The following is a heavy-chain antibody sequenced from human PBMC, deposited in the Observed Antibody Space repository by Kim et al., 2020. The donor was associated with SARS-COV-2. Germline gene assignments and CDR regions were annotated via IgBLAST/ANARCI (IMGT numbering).Heavy chain of an antibody. Sequence: NKYYADSVKGRFTISRDNSKNTLYLQMNSLRAEDTAVYYCARRIAAAGDIWGQGTMVTVSS. CDR2: NK. CDR3: ARRIAAAGDI. V-gene: IGHV3-30*01. J-gene: IGHJ3*02. D-gene: IGHD6-13*01.